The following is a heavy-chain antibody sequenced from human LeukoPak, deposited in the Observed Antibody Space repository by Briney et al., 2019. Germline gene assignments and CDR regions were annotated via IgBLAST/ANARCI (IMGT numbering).Heavy chain of an antibody. V-gene: IGHV3-43D*03. CDR1: GFTFDDYA. Sequence: GGSLRLSCAASGFTFDDYAMHWVRHAPGKGLELVSLISWDGGSTYYADSVKGRFTIYRDNSKNSLYLQMNSLRVEDTALYYCAKGYYGSAFSRFDPWGQGTLVTVSS. D-gene: IGHD3-10*01. CDR3: AKGYYGSAFSRFDP. CDR2: ISWDGGST. J-gene: IGHJ5*02.